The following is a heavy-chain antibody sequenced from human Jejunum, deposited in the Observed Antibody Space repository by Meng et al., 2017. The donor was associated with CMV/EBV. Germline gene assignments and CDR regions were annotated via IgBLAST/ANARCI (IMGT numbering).Heavy chain of an antibody. J-gene: IGHJ4*02. D-gene: IGHD1-26*01. CDR1: FTFSSYA. V-gene: IGHV3-23*03. Sequence: FTFSSYAMGGVRQAPVKGLEWVSVIYSGATNTYYADSVEGRFTISRDDSKNTLYLQVHSLRAEDTAVYYCAKHQGSGIYYNYSDYWGQGTLVTVSS. CDR2: IYSGATNT. CDR3: AKHQGSGIYYNYSDY.